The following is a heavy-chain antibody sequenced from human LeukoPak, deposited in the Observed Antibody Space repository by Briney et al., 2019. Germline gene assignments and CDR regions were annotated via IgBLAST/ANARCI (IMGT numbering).Heavy chain of an antibody. CDR2: IHQDGSEK. CDR3: AKHESGQLSTLGY. CDR1: GFTFSSYA. J-gene: IGHJ4*02. Sequence: GGSLRLSCAASGFTFSSYAMSWVRQAPGKGLEWVANIHQDGSEKFYVDSVKGRFTISRDNAKNSLYLQMNSLRAEDTAVYYCAKHESGQLSTLGYWGQGALVTVSS. V-gene: IGHV3-7*03. D-gene: IGHD6-6*01.